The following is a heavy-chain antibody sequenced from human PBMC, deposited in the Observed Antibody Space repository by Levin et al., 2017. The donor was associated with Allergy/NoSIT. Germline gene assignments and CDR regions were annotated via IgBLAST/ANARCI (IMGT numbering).Heavy chain of an antibody. CDR3: ERHRRWLRIRGYNWFDP. CDR1: GDSIGNSSYY. CDR2: IHYTYGWTT. V-gene: IGHV4-39*01. D-gene: IGHD5-24*01. J-gene: IGHJ5*02. Sequence: GSLRLSCTVSGDSIGNSSYYWAWIRQPPGKGLEWIGSIHYTYGWTTYYNPSLNSRATISLDTSKNQFTLKVRAVTAADTAVYYCERHRRWLRIRGYNWFDPWGQGTLVTVSS.